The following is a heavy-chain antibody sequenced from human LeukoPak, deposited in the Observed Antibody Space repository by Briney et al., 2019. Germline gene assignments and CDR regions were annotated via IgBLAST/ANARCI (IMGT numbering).Heavy chain of an antibody. D-gene: IGHD6-6*01. CDR1: GFMFSSFE. Sequence: GGSLRLSCAASGFMFSSFEMNWVRQAPGKGLEWVSYISISGTTIYYADSVKGRFTISRDNAKNSLYLQMNSLRAEDTAVYYCARDPAGGAARYYYYMDVWGKGTTVTVSS. CDR3: ARDPAGGAARYYYYMDV. CDR2: ISISGTTI. J-gene: IGHJ6*03. V-gene: IGHV3-48*03.